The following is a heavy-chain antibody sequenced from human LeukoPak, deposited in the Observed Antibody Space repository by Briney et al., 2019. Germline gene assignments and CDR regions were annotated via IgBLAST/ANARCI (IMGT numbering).Heavy chain of an antibody. V-gene: IGHV3-7*01. CDR2: IRGDGREQ. CDR3: SRFLYHTTGYHYFDS. J-gene: IGHJ4*02. Sequence: GRSLRLSCAASGFTLSNFWMTWVRQAPGKGLEWVANIRGDGREQNYVASVKGQFTISRDNAQNSLYLQMSSLGAEDTALYFCSRFLYHTTGYHYFDSWGQGTLVTVSS. CDR1: GFTLSNFW. D-gene: IGHD3-22*01.